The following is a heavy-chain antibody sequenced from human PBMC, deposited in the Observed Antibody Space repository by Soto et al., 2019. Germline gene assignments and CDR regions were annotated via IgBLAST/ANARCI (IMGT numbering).Heavy chain of an antibody. D-gene: IGHD3-10*01. Sequence: PSETLSLTCTDSGGSMSSYYWSWIRQPPGKGLEWIGYIYYSGSTIYNPSLKSRVTISVDTSKNQFSLKLSSVTASDTAVYYCARYGSGSSVWFDPWGQGTLVAVSS. CDR2: IYYSGST. CDR1: GGSMSSYY. V-gene: IGHV4-59*01. J-gene: IGHJ5*02. CDR3: ARYGSGSSVWFDP.